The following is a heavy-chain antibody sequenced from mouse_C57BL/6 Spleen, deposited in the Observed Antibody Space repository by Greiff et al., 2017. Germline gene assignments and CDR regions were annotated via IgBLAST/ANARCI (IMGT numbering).Heavy chain of an antibody. CDR1: GFSLTSYA. D-gene: IGHD1-1*01. V-gene: IGHV2-9-1*01. CDR3: ARILTTVVEDAMDY. J-gene: IGHJ4*01. CDR2: IWTGGGT. Sequence: QVQLKESGPGLVAPSQSLSITCTVSGFSLTSYAISWVRQPPGKGLEWLGVIWTGGGTNYNSALKSRLSISKDNSKRQVFLTMNSLQTDDTARYYCARILTTVVEDAMDYWGQGTSVTVSS.